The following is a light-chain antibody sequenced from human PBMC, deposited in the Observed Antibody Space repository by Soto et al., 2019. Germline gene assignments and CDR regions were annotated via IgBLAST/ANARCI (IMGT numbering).Light chain of an antibody. CDR2: DAS. J-gene: IGKJ4*01. V-gene: IGKV1-33*01. CDR1: QDIGNF. Sequence: DIHRTQSLPTLSASVGYGFTVTFQASQDIGNFLSWYQQKPGKVPKLLIFDASNLETGVPSRFSGSGSGTDFTFTISSLQPEDIATYYCQQYDNLPLTFGGGTKVDIK. CDR3: QQYDNLPLT.